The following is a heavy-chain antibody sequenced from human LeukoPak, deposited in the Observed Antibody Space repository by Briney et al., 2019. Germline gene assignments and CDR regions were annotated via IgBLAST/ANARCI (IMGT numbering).Heavy chain of an antibody. V-gene: IGHV3-21*01. J-gene: IGHJ4*02. CDR2: ISSSSSYI. CDR1: GFTFSSYS. Sequence: PGGSLRLSCAASGFTFSSYSMNWVRQAPGKGLEWVSSISSSSSYIYYADSVKGRFTISRDNAKNTLYLQMNSLRAEDTAVYYCARDTHYYDSSGYLFGYWGQGTLVTVSS. D-gene: IGHD3-22*01. CDR3: ARDTHYYDSSGYLFGY.